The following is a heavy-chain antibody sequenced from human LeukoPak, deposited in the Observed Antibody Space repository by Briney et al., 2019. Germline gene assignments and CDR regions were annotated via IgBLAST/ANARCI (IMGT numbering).Heavy chain of an antibody. Sequence: PGGSLRLSCAASGFTFSSYEMNWVRQAPGKGLEWVSYISGSGNSIYADSVKGRFTISRDNAKNSLYLQMNSLRAEDTAVYYCAREEVVENAFDMWGQGTMVTASS. CDR3: AREEVVENAFDM. CDR1: GFTFSSYE. CDR2: ISGSGNSI. V-gene: IGHV3-48*03. D-gene: IGHD2-2*01. J-gene: IGHJ3*02.